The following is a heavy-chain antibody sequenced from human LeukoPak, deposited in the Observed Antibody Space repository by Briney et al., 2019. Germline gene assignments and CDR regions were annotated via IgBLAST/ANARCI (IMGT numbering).Heavy chain of an antibody. CDR3: ARDLDAVANMDYYYYGMDV. CDR2: ITGGGAAT. Sequence: GGSLRLSCAASGFTFSTYAMSWVRQAPGKGLEWVSAITGGGAATSYADSVKGRFTISRDNSKNTLYLQMNSLRAEDTAVYYCARDLDAVANMDYYYYGMDVWGQGTTVTVSS. V-gene: IGHV3-23*01. CDR1: GFTFSTYA. J-gene: IGHJ6*02. D-gene: IGHD6-19*01.